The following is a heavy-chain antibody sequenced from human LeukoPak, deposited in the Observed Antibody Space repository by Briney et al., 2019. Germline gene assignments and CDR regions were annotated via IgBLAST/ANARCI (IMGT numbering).Heavy chain of an antibody. CDR1: GYTFTGYA. CDR2: LDPNSGGT. Sequence: ASVKVSCKASGYTFTGYAMHWVRQAPGQGLEWVGRLDPNSGGTNYAQDFQGRVTITRDTSINTAYMELSRLRSDDRAKYYCTRDLTISGPIGIWGQGTLVTVSA. D-gene: IGHD3-9*01. CDR3: TRDLTISGPIGI. V-gene: IGHV1-2*06. J-gene: IGHJ4*02.